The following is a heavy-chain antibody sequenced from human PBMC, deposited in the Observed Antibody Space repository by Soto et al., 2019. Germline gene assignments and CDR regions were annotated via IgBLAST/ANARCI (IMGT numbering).Heavy chain of an antibody. V-gene: IGHV4-39*01. J-gene: IGHJ4*02. CDR3: ATSYDYVWGSYRYSPSFDY. CDR1: GGSFSSYY. D-gene: IGHD3-16*02. Sequence: PSETLSLTCAVYGGSFSSYYWGWIRQPPGKGLEWIGSIYYSGSTYYNPSLKSRVTISVDTSKNQFSLKLSSVTAADTAVYYCATSYDYVWGSYRYSPSFDYWGQGTLVTVSS. CDR2: IYYSGST.